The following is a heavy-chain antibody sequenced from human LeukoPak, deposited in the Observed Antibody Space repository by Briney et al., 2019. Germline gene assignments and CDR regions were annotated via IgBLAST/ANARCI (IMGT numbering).Heavy chain of an antibody. V-gene: IGHV4-59*01. CDR2: IYYSGST. J-gene: IGHJ5*02. CDR1: GGSISSYY. Sequence: SETLSLTCTVSGGSISSYYWSWIRQPPGKGLEWIGYIYYSGSTNYNPSLKSRVTISVDTPKNQFSLKLSSVTAADTAVYYCARGPRAGRNWFDPWGQGTLVTASS. CDR3: ARGPRAGRNWFDP. D-gene: IGHD6-25*01.